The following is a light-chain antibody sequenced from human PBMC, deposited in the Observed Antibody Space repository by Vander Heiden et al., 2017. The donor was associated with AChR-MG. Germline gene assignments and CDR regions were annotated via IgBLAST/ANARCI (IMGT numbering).Light chain of an antibody. Sequence: SSALSQVPAASVALGHPVRITCQGDSLRSYCASWYQKKPGQAPVLVIYDKSNRPSGIPDRFSGSSSGSTATLTITGAEAEDEADYYCNARDRSGNHAVVFGGGTKLTVL. CDR2: DKS. V-gene: IGLV3-19*01. J-gene: IGLJ2*01. CDR1: SLRSYC. CDR3: NARDRSGNHAVV.